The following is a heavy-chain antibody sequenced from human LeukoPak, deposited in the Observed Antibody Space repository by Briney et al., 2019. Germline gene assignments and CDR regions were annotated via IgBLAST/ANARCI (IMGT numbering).Heavy chain of an antibody. J-gene: IGHJ6*03. V-gene: IGHV5-51*01. CDR1: GYSFTSYW. Sequence: GESLKISCKGSGYSFTSYWIGWVRQMPGKGLEWMGIIYPGDSDTRYSPSFQGQVTISADKSISTAYLQWSSLKASDTAMYYCARLVATTLNYYYYYYMDLWGKGTTVTISS. CDR3: ARLVATTLNYYYYYYMDL. CDR2: IYPGDSDT. D-gene: IGHD5-12*01.